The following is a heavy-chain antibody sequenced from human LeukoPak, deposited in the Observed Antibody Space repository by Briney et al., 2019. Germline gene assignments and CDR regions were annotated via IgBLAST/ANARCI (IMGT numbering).Heavy chain of an antibody. CDR1: GFTFSDHH. CDR3: VNSFPVNGFKP. V-gene: IGHV3-72*01. Sequence: GGSLRLSCAASGFTFSDHHMDWVRQASGKGLEWVGRIRNKANSHTTEYAASVKGRFTISRDDSKNSLYLEMNSLKTEDTAVYYGVNSFPVNGFKPWGQENWSPSPQ. D-gene: IGHD2-21*01. J-gene: IGHJ5*02. CDR2: IRNKANSHTT.